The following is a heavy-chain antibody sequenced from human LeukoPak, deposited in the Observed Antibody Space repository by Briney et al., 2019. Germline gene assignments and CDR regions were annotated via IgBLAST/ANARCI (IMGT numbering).Heavy chain of an antibody. J-gene: IGHJ6*02. CDR2: ISGSGGST. CDR3: AKGSSSWYYYYGMDV. CDR1: GFTFSSYA. Sequence: GGSLRLSCAASGFTFSSYAMSWVRQAPGKGLEWVSAISGSGGSTYYADSVKGRFTISRDNSRNTLYLQMNSLRAEDTAVYYCAKGSSSWYYYYGMDVWGQGTTVTVSS. V-gene: IGHV3-23*01. D-gene: IGHD6-13*01.